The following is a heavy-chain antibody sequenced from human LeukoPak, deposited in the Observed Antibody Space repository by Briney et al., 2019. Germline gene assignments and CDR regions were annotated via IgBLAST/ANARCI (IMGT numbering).Heavy chain of an antibody. Sequence: ASVKVSCKASGYTFTNYDVNWVRQATGQGLEWMGWMNPKSNNRGYAQKFQGRVTITTNTSISTAYMELSNLRSEDTAVYYCARVGIVGATTGAFDIWGQGTMVTVSS. CDR3: ARVGIVGATTGAFDI. V-gene: IGHV1-8*03. J-gene: IGHJ3*02. CDR2: MNPKSNNR. D-gene: IGHD1-26*01. CDR1: GYTFTNYD.